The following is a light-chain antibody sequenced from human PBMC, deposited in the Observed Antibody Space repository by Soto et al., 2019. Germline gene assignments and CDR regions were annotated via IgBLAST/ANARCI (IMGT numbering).Light chain of an antibody. CDR1: QSVSSN. CDR3: QQYDGSPT. V-gene: IGKV3-15*01. Sequence: DIVMTQSPATLSVSPGERATLSCRASQSVSSNLAWYQQKPGQAPRLLIYGASTRATGIPARFGGSGSGTDFTLTISRLEPEDFAVYYCQQYDGSPTFGGGTKVDIK. J-gene: IGKJ4*01. CDR2: GAS.